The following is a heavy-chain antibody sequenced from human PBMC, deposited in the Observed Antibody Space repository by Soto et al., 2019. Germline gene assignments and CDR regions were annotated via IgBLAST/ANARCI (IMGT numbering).Heavy chain of an antibody. CDR1: GFSLSTSGVG. Sequence: QITLKESGPTLVKPTQTLTLTCTFSGFSLSTSGVGVGWIRQPPGKALEWLALIYWDDDKRYSPSLKSRLTITKDTAKNQVVLTMTIMDPVDTATYDCAHHSGSYYYFDYWGQGTLVTVSS. V-gene: IGHV2-5*02. CDR3: AHHSGSYYYFDY. J-gene: IGHJ4*02. D-gene: IGHD1-26*01. CDR2: IYWDDDK.